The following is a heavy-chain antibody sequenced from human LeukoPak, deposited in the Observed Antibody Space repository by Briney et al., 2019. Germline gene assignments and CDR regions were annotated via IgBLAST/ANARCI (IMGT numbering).Heavy chain of an antibody. CDR1: GFTFSSYA. D-gene: IGHD1-14*01. Sequence: PGGSLRLSCAASGFTFSSYAMSWVRQAPGKGLEWLAVVSHVGIHQYYAQSVRGRFTISRDNFRNSVFLEMDSLGVEDTAVYYCVKDVHPPPRAITPGDWGQGTLVVVDS. CDR2: VSHVGIHQ. J-gene: IGHJ4*02. V-gene: IGHV3-30*18. CDR3: VKDVHPPPRAITPGD.